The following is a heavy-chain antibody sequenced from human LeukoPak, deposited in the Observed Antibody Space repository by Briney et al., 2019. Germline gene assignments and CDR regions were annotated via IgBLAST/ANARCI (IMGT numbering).Heavy chain of an antibody. CDR2: ISGSGGGT. CDR1: GFTFSSYA. V-gene: IGHV3-23*01. CDR3: AKAPTYYYGSGSYWSYEDYFDY. Sequence: GGSLRLYCAASGFTFSSYAMSWVRQAPGKGLEWVSAISGSGGGTYYADSVKGRFTISRDNSKNTLYLQMNSLRAEDTAVYYCAKAPTYYYGSGSYWSYEDYFDYWGQGTLVTVSS. D-gene: IGHD3-10*01. J-gene: IGHJ4*02.